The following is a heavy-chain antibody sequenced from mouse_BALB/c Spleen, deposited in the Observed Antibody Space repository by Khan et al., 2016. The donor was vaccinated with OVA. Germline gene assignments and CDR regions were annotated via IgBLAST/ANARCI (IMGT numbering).Heavy chain of an antibody. D-gene: IGHD2-3*01. CDR1: GYTFTDYA. V-gene: IGHV1S137*01. Sequence: QVQLQQSGPELVRPGVSVKISCKGSGYTFTDYAMYWVKQSHAKSLERIGLISTYSGNTNYNQKFRGKATMTVDKSSSTAYIDLARLTSEDSAILYCARPAYDGYYGYWGQGTTLTVSS. CDR3: ARPAYDGYYGY. J-gene: IGHJ2*01. CDR2: ISTYSGNT.